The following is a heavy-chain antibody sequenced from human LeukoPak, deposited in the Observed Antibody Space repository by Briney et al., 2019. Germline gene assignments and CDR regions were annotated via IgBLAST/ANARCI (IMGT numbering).Heavy chain of an antibody. Sequence: SVKVSCKASRGTFSSYAISWVRQAPGQGLEWMGRIIPIFGIANYAQKFQGRVTITADKSTSTAYMELSSLRSEDTAVYYCASVNCGGDCYSGIYWYFDLWGRGTLVTVSS. CDR1: RGTFSSYA. CDR2: IIPIFGIA. V-gene: IGHV1-69*04. J-gene: IGHJ2*01. CDR3: ASVNCGGDCYSGIYWYFDL. D-gene: IGHD2-21*02.